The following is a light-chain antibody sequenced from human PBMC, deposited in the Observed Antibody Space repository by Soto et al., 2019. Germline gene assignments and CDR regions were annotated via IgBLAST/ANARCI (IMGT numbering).Light chain of an antibody. CDR1: SSNIGNNY. V-gene: IGLV1-51*02. J-gene: IGLJ1*01. CDR3: GTWDSRLSAGRV. Sequence: QSVLTQPPSVSAAPGQTVTISCSGSSSNIGNNYVSWYQQLPGTAPKLLIYENNKRPSGIPDRFSGSKSGTSATLGITGLQTGDEADYYCGTWDSRLSAGRVFGTGTKLTVL. CDR2: ENN.